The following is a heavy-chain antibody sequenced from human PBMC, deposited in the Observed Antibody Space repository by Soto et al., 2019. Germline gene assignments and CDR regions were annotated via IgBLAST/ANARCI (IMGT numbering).Heavy chain of an antibody. J-gene: IGHJ6*02. Sequence: QVQLVQSGAEVKKPGSSVKVSCKASGGTFSSYAISWVRQAPGQGLEWMGGIIPIFGTANYAQKFQGRVTITADEPTSTTYMELSSLRSEDTAVYYWARHVPAAGYYYGMDVWGQGTTVTVSS. D-gene: IGHD2-2*01. CDR2: IIPIFGTA. CDR3: ARHVPAAGYYYGMDV. CDR1: GGTFSSYA. V-gene: IGHV1-69*12.